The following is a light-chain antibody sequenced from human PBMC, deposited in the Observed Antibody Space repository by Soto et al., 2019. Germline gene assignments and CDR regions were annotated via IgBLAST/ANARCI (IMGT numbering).Light chain of an antibody. V-gene: IGKV1-39*01. CDR1: QSISSY. Sequence: DIQMTQSPSSLSASVGDRVTITCRASQSISSYLNWYQQKPGKAPKLLIYAASSLQSGVPSRFSGSGSGTDFTLTISSLQPEDFATYYCQQYATSPSTFGQGTKLEIK. CDR3: QQYATSPST. J-gene: IGKJ2*01. CDR2: AAS.